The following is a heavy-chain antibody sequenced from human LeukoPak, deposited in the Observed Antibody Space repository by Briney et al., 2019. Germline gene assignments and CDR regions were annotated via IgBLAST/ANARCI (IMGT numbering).Heavy chain of an antibody. CDR1: GFIFSSYW. D-gene: IGHD4-17*01. CDR3: ARGDYLDY. J-gene: IGHJ4*02. CDR2: FSGNDGYT. V-gene: IGHV3-23*01. Sequence: PGGSLRLSCAASGFIFSSYWMSWVRQAPGKGLEWLSTFSGNDGYTYYADSVRGRFTISRDNSKNTVYLQMNSLRAEDTAVYYCARGDYLDYWGQGTLVTVSS.